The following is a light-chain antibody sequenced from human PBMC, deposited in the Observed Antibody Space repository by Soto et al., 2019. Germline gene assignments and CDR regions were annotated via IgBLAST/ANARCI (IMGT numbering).Light chain of an antibody. J-gene: IGKJ5*01. CDR1: QSVSSN. Sequence: ELVLTQSPATLSSSPGRRGTLSSRASQSVSSNLAWYQQKPGQAPRLLIYDASNRATGIPARFSGSGSGTDFTLTISSLEPEDFAVYYCQQRSNWPPTFGQGTRLEIK. CDR2: DAS. V-gene: IGKV3-11*01. CDR3: QQRSNWPPT.